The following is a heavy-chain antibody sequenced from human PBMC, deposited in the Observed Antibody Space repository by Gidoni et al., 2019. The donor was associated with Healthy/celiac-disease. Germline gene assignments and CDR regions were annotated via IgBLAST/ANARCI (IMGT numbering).Heavy chain of an antibody. Sequence: QVQLQESGPGLVKPSETLSLTCTVSGGSISSYYWSWIRQPPGKGLEWIGYIYYSGSTNYNPSLKSRVTISVDTSKNQFSLKLSSVTAADTAVYYCARLPPYSYGPAIDYWGQGTLVTVSS. CDR1: GGSISSYY. CDR3: ARLPPYSYGPAIDY. J-gene: IGHJ4*02. CDR2: IYYSGST. V-gene: IGHV4-59*01. D-gene: IGHD5-18*01.